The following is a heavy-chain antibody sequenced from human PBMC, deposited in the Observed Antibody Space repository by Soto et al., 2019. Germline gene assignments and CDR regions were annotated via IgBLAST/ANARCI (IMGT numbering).Heavy chain of an antibody. J-gene: IGHJ6*02. CDR2: IRSKAFGGTT. CDR1: GFTFGDFA. V-gene: IGHV3-49*05. CDR3: TRGVVPATGPDLFYYGLDV. D-gene: IGHD2-2*01. Sequence: NPGGSLRLSCTTSGFTFGDFAMSWFRQAPGKGLEWVGFIRSKAFGGTTEYAASVKGRFSISRDDSKTITYLQMNSLKTEDTAVYYCTRGVVPATGPDLFYYGLDVWGQGTTVTVSS.